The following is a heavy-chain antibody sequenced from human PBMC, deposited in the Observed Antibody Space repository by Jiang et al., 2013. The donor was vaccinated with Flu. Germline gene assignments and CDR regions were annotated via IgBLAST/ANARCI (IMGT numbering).Heavy chain of an antibody. Sequence: LLKPSETLSLTCTVSGGSISSSSYYWGWIRQPPGKGLEWIGSIYYSGSTYYNPSLKSRVTISVDTSKNQFSLKLSSVTAADTAVYYCARYRGSFYYFDYWGQGTLVTVSS. CDR1: GGSISSSSYY. V-gene: IGHV4-39*01. CDR2: IYYSGST. D-gene: IGHD1-26*01. CDR3: ARYRGSFYYFDY. J-gene: IGHJ4*02.